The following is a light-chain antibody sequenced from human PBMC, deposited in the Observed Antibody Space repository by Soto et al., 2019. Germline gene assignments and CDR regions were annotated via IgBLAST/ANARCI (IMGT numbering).Light chain of an antibody. J-gene: IGLJ2*01. Sequence: QPVLTQPPSASGTPGQRVTISCSGSSSNIGSNYVYWYQQFPGTAPKLLICRNNQRPSGVADRFSGSKSGTSASLAISGLRSEDEGDYYCATWDDSLGGPVFGGGTKVTVL. V-gene: IGLV1-47*01. CDR3: ATWDDSLGGPV. CDR2: RNN. CDR1: SSNIGSNY.